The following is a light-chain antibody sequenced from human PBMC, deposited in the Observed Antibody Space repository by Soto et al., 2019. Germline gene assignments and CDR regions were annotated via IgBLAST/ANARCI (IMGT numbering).Light chain of an antibody. CDR1: SSNIGPGYD. V-gene: IGLV1-40*01. Sequence: QAGVTQPPSASGAPGQRVTISCTWSSSNIGPGYDVHWYQQLPGTAPKLLIYSNTNRPSGVPDRFSGSRSGTSASLAITGIQAEDEADYYCQSYDSSLSGSVFGTGTKVTVL. CDR3: QSYDSSLSGSV. J-gene: IGLJ1*01. CDR2: SNT.